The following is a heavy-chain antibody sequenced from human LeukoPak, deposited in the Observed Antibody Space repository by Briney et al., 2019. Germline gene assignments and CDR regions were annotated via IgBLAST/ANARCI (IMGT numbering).Heavy chain of an antibody. J-gene: IGHJ3*02. CDR2: IYYSGTA. CDR3: ARHDFFAFDI. Sequence: GSLRLSCAASGFTVSSNYMSWVRQPPGKGLEWLGEIYYSGTANYNPSLGSRVTISVDKSKNRLSLRLSSVSAADTAVYYCARHDFFAFDIWGQGTMVTVSS. V-gene: IGHV4-4*02. CDR1: GFTVSSNY. D-gene: IGHD2-21*02.